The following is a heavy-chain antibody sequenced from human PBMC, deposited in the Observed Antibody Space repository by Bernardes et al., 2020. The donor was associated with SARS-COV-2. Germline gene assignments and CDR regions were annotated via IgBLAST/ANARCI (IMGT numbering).Heavy chain of an antibody. D-gene: IGHD2-2*01. CDR2: IKQDGSEK. J-gene: IGHJ6*02. V-gene: IGHV3-7*01. Sequence: GSLRLSCAASGFTFSSYWMSWVRQAPGKGLEWVANIKQDGSEKYYVDSVKGRFTISRDNAKNSLYLQMNSLRAEDTAVYYCARDVYQLLHYYYYGMDVWGQGTTVTVSS. CDR3: ARDVYQLLHYYYYGMDV. CDR1: GFTFSSYW.